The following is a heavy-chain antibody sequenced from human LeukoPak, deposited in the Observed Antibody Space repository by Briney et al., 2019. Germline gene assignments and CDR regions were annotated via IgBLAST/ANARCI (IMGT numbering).Heavy chain of an antibody. CDR3: ARGVAAVAGMGVDY. Sequence: PSETLSLTCAVYGGSFSYYYWTWIRQPPGKGLEWIGEIHHSGSTNYNPSLKSRVTISVDTSKNQFSLKLSSVTAADTAVYYCARGVAAVAGMGVDYWGQGTLATVSS. V-gene: IGHV4-34*01. D-gene: IGHD6-19*01. CDR2: IHHSGST. CDR1: GGSFSYYY. J-gene: IGHJ4*02.